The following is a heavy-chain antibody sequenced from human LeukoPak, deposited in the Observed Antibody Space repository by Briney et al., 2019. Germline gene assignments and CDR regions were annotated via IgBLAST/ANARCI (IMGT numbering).Heavy chain of an antibody. CDR3: AGGSLRALKIT. Sequence: PGESLTLSCAASGCTLSRYSMYFFRQAPGKGMEWVSSIISSGSNIYYTGSVRGRFTVSRDNAKNSLYLQMSSLRPEDTAVYYCAGGSLRALKITWGQGTLVTVSS. CDR2: IISSGSNI. J-gene: IGHJ5*02. CDR1: GCTLSRYS. V-gene: IGHV3-21*06. D-gene: IGHD5-24*01.